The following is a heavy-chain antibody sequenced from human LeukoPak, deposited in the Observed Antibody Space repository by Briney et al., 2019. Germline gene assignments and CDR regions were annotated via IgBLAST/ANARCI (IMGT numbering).Heavy chain of an antibody. CDR1: GYTFTSYA. V-gene: IGHV1-2*02. CDR3: AREPPPLIAARKYYFDY. J-gene: IGHJ4*02. CDR2: INPNSGGT. Sequence: ASVKVSCKASGYTFTSYAMNWVRQAPGQGLEWMGWINPNSGGTNYAQKFQGRVTMTRDTSISTAYMELSRLRSDDTAVYYCAREPPPLIAARKYYFDYWGQGTLVTVSS. D-gene: IGHD6-6*01.